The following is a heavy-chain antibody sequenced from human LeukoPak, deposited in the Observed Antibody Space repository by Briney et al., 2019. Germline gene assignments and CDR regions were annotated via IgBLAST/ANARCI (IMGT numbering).Heavy chain of an antibody. CDR3: ARGPSSSWDYFDY. CDR1: GFTFSSYA. D-gene: IGHD6-13*01. V-gene: IGHV3-23*01. J-gene: IGHJ4*02. CDR2: ISGSGGST. Sequence: GGSLRLSCAASGFTFSSYAMSWVRQAPGKGLEWVSAISGSGGSTYYADSVKGRFTISRDNSKNTLYLQMNSLRAEDTAVYYCARGPSSSWDYFDYWGQGTLVTVSS.